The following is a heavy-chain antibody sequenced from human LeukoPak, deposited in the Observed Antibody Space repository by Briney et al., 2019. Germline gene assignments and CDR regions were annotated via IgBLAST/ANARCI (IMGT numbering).Heavy chain of an antibody. CDR1: GDSISPSGYF. Sequence: SETLSLTCAVSGDSISPSGYFWGWIRQPPGKGLEWIGRIYTSGSTNYNPSLKSRVTMSVDTSKNQFSLKLSSVTAADTAVYYCARSPYDFWSGPNAFDIWGQGTMVTVSS. D-gene: IGHD3-3*01. V-gene: IGHV4-39*07. J-gene: IGHJ3*02. CDR2: IYTSGST. CDR3: ARSPYDFWSGPNAFDI.